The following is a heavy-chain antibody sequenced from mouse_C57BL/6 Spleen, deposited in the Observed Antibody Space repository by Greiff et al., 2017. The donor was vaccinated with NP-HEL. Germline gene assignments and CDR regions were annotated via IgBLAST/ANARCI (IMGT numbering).Heavy chain of an antibody. J-gene: IGHJ1*03. Sequence: QVQLQQSGAELARPGASVKMSCKASGYTFTSYPMHWVQQRPGQGLEWIVYINPSSGYTKYNQKFKDKATLTADKSSSTAYMQLSSLTSEDSAVYYCARSPITTVVAYWYCDVWGTGTTVTVSS. CDR2: INPSSGYT. V-gene: IGHV1-4*01. CDR1: GYTFTSYP. D-gene: IGHD1-1*01. CDR3: ARSPITTVVAYWYCDV.